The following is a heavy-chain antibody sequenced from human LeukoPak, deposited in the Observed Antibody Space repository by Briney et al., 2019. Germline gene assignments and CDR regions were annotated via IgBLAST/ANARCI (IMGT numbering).Heavy chain of an antibody. CDR1: GYTFTSYD. CDR3: ARGSRTFITIFGVAIRGNDYYYYMDV. V-gene: IGHV1-8*03. Sequence: GASVKVSSKASGYTFTSYDINWVRQATGQGLEWMGWMNPNSGNTGYAQKFQGRVTITRNTSISTAYMELSSLRSEDTAVYYCARGSRTFITIFGVAIRGNDYYYYMDVWGKGTTVTVSS. CDR2: MNPNSGNT. J-gene: IGHJ6*03. D-gene: IGHD3-3*01.